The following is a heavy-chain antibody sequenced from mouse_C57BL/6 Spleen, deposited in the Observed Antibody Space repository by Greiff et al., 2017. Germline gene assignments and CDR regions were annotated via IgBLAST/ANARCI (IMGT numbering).Heavy chain of an antibody. CDR1: GYTFTSYW. Sequence: QVHVKQSGAELAKPGASVKLSCKASGYTFTSYWMHWVKQRPGQGLEWIGYINPSSGYTKYNQKFKDKATLTADKSSSTAYMQLSSLTYEDSAVYYCARSKSADYAFAYWGQGTLVTVSA. CDR2: INPSSGYT. J-gene: IGHJ3*01. D-gene: IGHD2-4*01. CDR3: ARSKSADYAFAY. V-gene: IGHV1-7*01.